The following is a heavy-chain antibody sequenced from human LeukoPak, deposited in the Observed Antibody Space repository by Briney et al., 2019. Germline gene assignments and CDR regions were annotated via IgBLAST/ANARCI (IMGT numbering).Heavy chain of an antibody. CDR3: ARGPSGYSGRGTFDY. V-gene: IGHV1-18*01. CDR2: ISGYNGNT. Sequence: ASVKVSCKASGYSFTSYGISWVRQAPGQGLEWMGWISGYNGNTNYVQKLKGRVTMTTDTSTNIAYMELMSLRSDDTGVYYCARGPSGYSGRGTFDYWGQGTLVTVSS. D-gene: IGHD5-12*01. CDR1: GYSFTSYG. J-gene: IGHJ4*02.